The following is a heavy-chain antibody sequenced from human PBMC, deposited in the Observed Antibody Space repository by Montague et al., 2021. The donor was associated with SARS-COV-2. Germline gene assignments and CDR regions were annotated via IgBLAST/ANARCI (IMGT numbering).Heavy chain of an antibody. D-gene: IGHD3-3*01. V-gene: IGHV3-30*04. CDR3: ARDPRSGSYFYYYGMDV. CDR1: GFTFSFYA. J-gene: IGHJ6*02. CDR2: ISSDDGSNK. Sequence: SLRLSCATSGFTFSFYAMHLVRQAPGKGLEWVSLISSDDGSNKYYADXVKGRFTISRDNSKYMLYLEMNSLRPEDTAVYFCARDPRSGSYFYYYGMDVWGQGTTVTVSS.